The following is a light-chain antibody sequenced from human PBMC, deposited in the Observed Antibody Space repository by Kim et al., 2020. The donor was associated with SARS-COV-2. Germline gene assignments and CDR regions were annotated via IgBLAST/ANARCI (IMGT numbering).Light chain of an antibody. V-gene: IGLV2-8*01. J-gene: IGLJ2*01. Sequence: GQSVTSSCTGTRSDVGGYSYVSWYQQHPGKAPKLKIYEVSKRPAGVPDRFSGSKSGNTASLTVSGLQAEDEADYYCSSYAGSNNLVFGGGTQLTVL. CDR2: EVS. CDR1: RSDVGGYSY. CDR3: SSYAGSNNLV.